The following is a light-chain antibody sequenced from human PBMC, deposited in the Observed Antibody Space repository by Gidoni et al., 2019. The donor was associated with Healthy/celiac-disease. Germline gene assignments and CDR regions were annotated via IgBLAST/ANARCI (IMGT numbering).Light chain of an antibody. Sequence: EIVLTQSPATLSLSPGERATLSCMASQSVSSYLAWYQQKPGQAPRLLIYDASNRATGIPARFSGSGSGTDFTLTISSLEPEDFAVYYCQQRSNWPPNTFXQXTKLXIK. CDR1: QSVSSY. V-gene: IGKV3-11*01. J-gene: IGKJ2*01. CDR3: QQRSNWPPNT. CDR2: DAS.